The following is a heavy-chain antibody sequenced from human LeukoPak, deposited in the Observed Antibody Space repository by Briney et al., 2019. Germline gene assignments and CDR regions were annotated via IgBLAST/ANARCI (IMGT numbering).Heavy chain of an antibody. Sequence: GESLKISCQGSGYSFTSYWIGWVRQMPGKGLEWMGIIYPGDSDTRYSPSFQGQVTISADKSISTAYLQWSSLKASDTAMYYCARRRAGSGWYATFDYWGQGTLVTVSS. J-gene: IGHJ4*02. CDR3: ARRRAGSGWYATFDY. D-gene: IGHD6-19*01. V-gene: IGHV5-51*01. CDR2: IYPGDSDT. CDR1: GYSFTSYW.